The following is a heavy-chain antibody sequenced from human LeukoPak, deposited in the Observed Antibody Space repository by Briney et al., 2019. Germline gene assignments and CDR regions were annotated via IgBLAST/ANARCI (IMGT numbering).Heavy chain of an antibody. CDR1: GDSFSGYY. Sequence: SETLSLTCAVYGDSFSGYYWSWIRQSPGTGLEWIGEVNDRGTTNYNPNLKSRVTISVVTSSNQFSLELTSVTAADTAIYFCATRRGGPYPYYFDHWDQGALVTVSS. CDR3: ATRRGGPYPYYFDH. D-gene: IGHD2-15*01. J-gene: IGHJ4*02. V-gene: IGHV4-34*01. CDR2: VNDRGTT.